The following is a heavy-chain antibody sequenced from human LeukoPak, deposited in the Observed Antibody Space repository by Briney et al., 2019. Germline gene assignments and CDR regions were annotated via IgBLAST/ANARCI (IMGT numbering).Heavy chain of an antibody. J-gene: IGHJ4*02. V-gene: IGHV3-23*01. CDR1: GFTLSSYA. Sequence: GGSLRLSCATSGFTLSSYAMSWVRQAPGKGLEWVSVISGSGGSTYYADSVKGRFTISRDSSKNTLYLQMNSLRAEDTAVYYCAGYNCSSTRCYTGGFDYWGQGTLVTVSS. CDR2: ISGSGGST. CDR3: AGYNCSSTRCYTGGFDY. D-gene: IGHD2-2*02.